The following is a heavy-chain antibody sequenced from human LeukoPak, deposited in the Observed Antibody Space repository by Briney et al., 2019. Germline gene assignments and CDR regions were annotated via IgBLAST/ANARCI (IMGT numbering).Heavy chain of an antibody. CDR3: AKDASYSSSWYLDY. CDR1: GFTFDDYA. D-gene: IGHD6-13*01. J-gene: IGHJ4*02. V-gene: IGHV3-9*03. CDR2: ISWNSGSI. Sequence: TGGYLRLSCAASGFTFDDYAMHWVRQAPGKGLEWVSGISWNSGSIGYADSVKGRFTISRDNAKNSLCLQMNSLRAEDMALYYCAKDASYSSSWYLDYWGQGTLVTVSS.